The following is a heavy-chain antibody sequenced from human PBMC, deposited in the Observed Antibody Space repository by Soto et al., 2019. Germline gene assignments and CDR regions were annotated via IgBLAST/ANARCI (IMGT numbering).Heavy chain of an antibody. V-gene: IGHV3-23*01. CDR2: ISGSGGSI. D-gene: IGHD2-21*02. CDR1: GFIFSSSA. CDR3: AKGGGDSLRYGMDV. Sequence: PAGSLRLSCSASGFIFSSSAMNWVRQAPGKGLEWVSAISGSGGSIYYADSVKGRFTISRDNSKTTLYLQMDSLRAEDTAVYYCAKGGGDSLRYGMDVWGQGTTVTV. J-gene: IGHJ6*02.